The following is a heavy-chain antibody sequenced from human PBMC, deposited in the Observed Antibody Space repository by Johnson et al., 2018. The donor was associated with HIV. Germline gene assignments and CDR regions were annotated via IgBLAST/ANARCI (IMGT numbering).Heavy chain of an antibody. CDR2: IYSGGST. D-gene: IGHD6-13*01. V-gene: IGHV3-53*01. Sequence: VQLVESGGGLIQPGGSLRLSCAVFGFTVSRNYMSWVRQAPGKGMEWVSVIYSGGSTYYADSVKGRFTISRDNSKNTLYLQMNSLRAEDTAVYYCARSLIAAADAFDIWGQGTMVTVSS. J-gene: IGHJ3*02. CDR1: GFTVSRNY. CDR3: ARSLIAAADAFDI.